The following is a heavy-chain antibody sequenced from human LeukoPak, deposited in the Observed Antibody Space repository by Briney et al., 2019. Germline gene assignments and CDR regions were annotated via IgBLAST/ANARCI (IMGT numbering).Heavy chain of an antibody. CDR1: GGSISSGGYY. V-gene: IGHV4-31*03. J-gene: IGHJ4*02. CDR2: IYYSGST. CDR3: ARMTRNYYDSSGYLTPFDY. D-gene: IGHD3-22*01. Sequence: SETLSLTCTVSGGSISSGGYYWSWIRQHPGKGLEWIGYIYYSGSTYYNPSLKSRVTISVDTSKNQFSLKLSSVTAADTAVCYCARMTRNYYDSSGYLTPFDYWGQGTLVTVSS.